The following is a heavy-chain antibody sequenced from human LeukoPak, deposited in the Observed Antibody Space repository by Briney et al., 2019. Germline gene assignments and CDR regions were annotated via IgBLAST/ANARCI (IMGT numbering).Heavy chain of an antibody. Sequence: SQTLSLTCTVSGGSISSGSYYWSWIRQPAGKGLEWIGRIYTSGSTNYNPSLKSRVTISVDTSKNQFSLKLSSVTAADTAVYYCARYRKEYYDFWSGYYTGYAFDIWGQGTMVTVSS. D-gene: IGHD3-3*01. CDR3: ARYRKEYYDFWSGYYTGYAFDI. V-gene: IGHV4-61*02. CDR1: GGSISSGSYY. CDR2: IYTSGST. J-gene: IGHJ3*02.